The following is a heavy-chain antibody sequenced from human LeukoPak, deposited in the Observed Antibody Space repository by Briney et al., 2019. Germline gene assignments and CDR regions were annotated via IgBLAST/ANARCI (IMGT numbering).Heavy chain of an antibody. J-gene: IGHJ4*02. CDR3: ARDRGAAAGLFDY. V-gene: IGHV1-18*01. CDR1: GYTFTSYD. Sequence: ASVKVSCKASGYTFTSYDINWVRQATGQGLEWMGWMNPNSGNTNYAQKLQGRVTMTTDTSTSTAYMELRSLRSDDTAVYYCARDRGAAAGLFDYWGQGTLVTVSS. D-gene: IGHD6-13*01. CDR2: MNPNSGNT.